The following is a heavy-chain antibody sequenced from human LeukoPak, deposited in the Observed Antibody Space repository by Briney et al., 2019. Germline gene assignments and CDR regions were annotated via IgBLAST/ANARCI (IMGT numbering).Heavy chain of an antibody. D-gene: IGHD6-25*01. Sequence: ASVKVSCKASGYTFTRYDISWVRQAPGQGLEWMGWLNTYNGNTNYVQKLQGRVTMTTDTSPSTAYMELRSLRYDDTAVYSCARRSVVLSAAGDDAFDIWGQGTMVTVSS. CDR3: ARRSVVLSAAGDDAFDI. V-gene: IGHV1-18*01. CDR1: GYTFTRYD. J-gene: IGHJ3*02. CDR2: LNTYNGNT.